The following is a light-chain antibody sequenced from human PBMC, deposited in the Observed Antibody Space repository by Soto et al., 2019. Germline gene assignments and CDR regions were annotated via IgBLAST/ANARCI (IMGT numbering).Light chain of an antibody. V-gene: IGLV2-14*01. J-gene: IGLJ2*01. CDR1: SSDVGGYKY. Sequence: ALTQPASVSGSPGQSITISCTGTSSDVGGYKYVSWYQQHPDKAPKLIIFEVSNRPSGISSRFSGSKSGNTASLTISGLQAEDEADYYCASYTSSSTSVIFGRGTQLTVL. CDR3: ASYTSSSTSVI. CDR2: EVS.